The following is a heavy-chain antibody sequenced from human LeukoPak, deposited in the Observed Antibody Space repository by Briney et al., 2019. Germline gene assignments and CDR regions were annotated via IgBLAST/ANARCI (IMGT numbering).Heavy chain of an antibody. J-gene: IGHJ4*02. CDR3: TRGSGEIHY. D-gene: IGHD2-15*01. CDR2: IYGGDSDT. CDR1: GYTFTSYW. Sequence: GESLKISCKGSGYTFTSYWIGWVRQMPGKGLEWMGIIYGGDSDTRYSPSFQGQVTNSADKCINTAYLQWSSLKVSDTAMYYSTRGSGEIHYWGQGTLVTVSS. V-gene: IGHV5-51*01.